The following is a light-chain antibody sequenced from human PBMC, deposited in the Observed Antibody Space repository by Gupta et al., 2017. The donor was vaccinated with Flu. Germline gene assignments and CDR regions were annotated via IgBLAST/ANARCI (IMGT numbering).Light chain of an antibody. CDR1: GSNIGTNY. CDR2: RNT. CDR3: AGGDDSLSGRV. J-gene: IGLJ3*02. V-gene: IGLV1-47*01. Sequence: QSVLTQPPSASGTPGQRVTISCSGSGSNIGTNYVFWYQHLPGTAPKLLIYRNTQRPSGVPDRFSGSKSGTSASLAISGLRSEDEADYYCAGGDDSLSGRVFGGGTKLTVL.